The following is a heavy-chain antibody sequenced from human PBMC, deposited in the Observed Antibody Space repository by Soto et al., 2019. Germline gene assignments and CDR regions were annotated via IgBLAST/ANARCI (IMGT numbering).Heavy chain of an antibody. J-gene: IGHJ6*02. CDR2: ISGSGGST. V-gene: IGHV3-23*01. Sequence: GGSLRLSCAASGFTFSSYATSWVRQAPGKGLEWVSAISGSGGSTYYADSVKGRFTISRDNSKNTLYLQMNSLRAEDTAVYCCAGLVAGSDYYYYYGMDVWGQGTTVTVSS. D-gene: IGHD6-19*01. CDR3: AGLVAGSDYYYYYGMDV. CDR1: GFTFSSYA.